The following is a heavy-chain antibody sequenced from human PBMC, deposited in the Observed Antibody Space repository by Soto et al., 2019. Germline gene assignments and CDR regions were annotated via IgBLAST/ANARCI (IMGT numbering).Heavy chain of an antibody. D-gene: IGHD5-18*01. CDR1: GFTFSSYS. J-gene: IGHJ6*03. V-gene: IGHV3-21*01. CDR2: ISSSSSYI. CDR3: ARSGMDTAMAFYYYYYMDV. Sequence: GGSLRLSCAASGFTFSSYSMNWVRQAPGKGLEWVPSISSSSSYIYYADSVKGRFTISRDNAKNSLYLQMNSLRAEDTAVYYCARSGMDTAMAFYYYYYMDVWGKGTTLTVSS.